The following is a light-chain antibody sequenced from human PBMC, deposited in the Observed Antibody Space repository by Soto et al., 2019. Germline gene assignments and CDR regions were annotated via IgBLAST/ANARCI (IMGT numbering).Light chain of an antibody. CDR1: SSDVGRNNY. Sequence: QSALTQPASVSGSPGQSITISCTGTSSDVGRNNYVSWYQQYPGKVPKLMIYEVTNRPSGVSNRFSGSKSGNTASLTISGLQTEDEADYYCSSYTSSYTVIFGGGTKLTVL. CDR3: SSYTSSYTVI. V-gene: IGLV2-14*01. J-gene: IGLJ2*01. CDR2: EVT.